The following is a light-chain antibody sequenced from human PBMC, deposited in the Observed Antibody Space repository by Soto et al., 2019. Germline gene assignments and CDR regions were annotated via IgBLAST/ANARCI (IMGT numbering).Light chain of an antibody. V-gene: IGKV3-15*01. CDR2: GVS. CDR3: QQGHDWPLT. CDR1: QSIMGE. J-gene: IGKJ2*01. Sequence: EIVMTQSPATLSVSPGERATLSCRASQSIMGELAWYQQRPGQPPRLLIYGVSTRAPGVPDRFSGSGSGSDFTLTISGLQSEDFAVYYCQQGHDWPLTFGQGTRLDI.